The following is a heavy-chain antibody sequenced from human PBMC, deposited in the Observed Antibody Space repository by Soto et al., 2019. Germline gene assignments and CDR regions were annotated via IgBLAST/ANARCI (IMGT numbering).Heavy chain of an antibody. V-gene: IGHV3-30*18. Sequence: QVQLVESGGGVVQPGRSLRLSCAASEFTFSSYGMHWVRQAPGKGLEWVAVISYDGSNKYYADSVKGRFTISRDNSKNTLYLQMNSLRAEDTAVYYCAKDPGGQAVALDYWGQGTLVTVSS. J-gene: IGHJ4*02. CDR3: AKDPGGQAVALDY. D-gene: IGHD6-19*01. CDR2: ISYDGSNK. CDR1: EFTFSSYG.